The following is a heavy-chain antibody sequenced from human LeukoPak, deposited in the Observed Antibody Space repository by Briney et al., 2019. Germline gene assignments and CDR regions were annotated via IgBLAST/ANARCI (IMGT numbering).Heavy chain of an antibody. CDR1: GGSFSGYY. J-gene: IGHJ4*03. CDR3: ARGLGDPTQARYYDFWSGYYMDFDY. CDR2: INHSGST. D-gene: IGHD3-3*01. V-gene: IGHV4-34*01. Sequence: SETLSLTCAVYGGSFSGYYWSWIRQPPGKGLEWIGEINHSGSTNYNPSLKSRVTISVDTSKNQFSLKLSSVTAADTAVYYCARGLGDPTQARYYDFWSGYYMDFDYWGQGTMVTVSS.